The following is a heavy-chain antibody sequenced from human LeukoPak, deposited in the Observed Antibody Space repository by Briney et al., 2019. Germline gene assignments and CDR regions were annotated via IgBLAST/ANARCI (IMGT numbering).Heavy chain of an antibody. D-gene: IGHD1-1*01. V-gene: IGHV4-38-2*02. CDR3: ATERERRITD. Sequence: PSETLSLTCDVSGFSISLGYYWVWIRQPAGQGLEWIGSIHPRGTTFYNSSLNSRITMTIDAPKNQFSLRLSLVTAVDTAVYFCATERERRITDWGQGTLVTVSS. CDR2: IHPRGTT. CDR1: GFSISLGYY. J-gene: IGHJ4*02.